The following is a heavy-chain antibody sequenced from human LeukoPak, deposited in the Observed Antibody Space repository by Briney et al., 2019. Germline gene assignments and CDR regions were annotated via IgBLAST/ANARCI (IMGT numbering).Heavy chain of an antibody. CDR2: IYYSGST. D-gene: IGHD2-2*01. CDR1: GGSMSSGDYY. CDR3: ARVVDYASPGFDY. J-gene: IGHJ4*02. Sequence: TSQTLSLTCTVSGGSMSSGDYYWSWIRQPPGKGLEWIGYIYYSGSTYYNPSLKSRVTISVDTSKNQFSLKLSSVTAADTAVYYCARVVDYASPGFDYWGQGTLVTVSS. V-gene: IGHV4-30-4*08.